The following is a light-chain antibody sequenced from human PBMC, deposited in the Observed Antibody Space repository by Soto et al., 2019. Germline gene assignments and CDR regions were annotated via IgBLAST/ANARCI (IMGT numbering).Light chain of an antibody. CDR1: QSISSW. V-gene: IGKV1-5*03. CDR2: KAS. CDR3: QHYGSSPPEFT. Sequence: DIQMTQSPSTLSASVGDRVTITCRASQSISSWLAWYQQKPGKAPKLLIYKASSLESGVPSRFSGSGSGTDFILTISRLEPEDFAVYYCQHYGSSPPEFTFGPGTKVDSK. J-gene: IGKJ3*01.